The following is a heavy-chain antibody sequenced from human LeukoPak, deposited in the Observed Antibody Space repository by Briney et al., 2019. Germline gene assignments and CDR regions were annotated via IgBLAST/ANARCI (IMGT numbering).Heavy chain of an antibody. D-gene: IGHD1-1*01. J-gene: IGHJ6*03. CDR1: GGTFSSYA. Sequence: ASVKVSCKASGGTFSSYAISWVRQAPGQGLEWMGRIIPIFGTANYAQKFQGRVTITTDESTSTAYMELSSLRSEDTAVYYCARAQYDRSYYYMDVWGKGTTVTVSS. CDR2: IIPIFGTA. CDR3: ARAQYDRSYYYMDV. V-gene: IGHV1-69*05.